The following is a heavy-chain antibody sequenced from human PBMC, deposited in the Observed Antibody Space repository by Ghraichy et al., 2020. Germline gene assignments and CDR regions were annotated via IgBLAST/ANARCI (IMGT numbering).Heavy chain of an antibody. CDR3: TSVRMIMD. J-gene: IGHJ6*01. CDR2: ISTYYGKP. D-gene: IGHD2/OR15-2a*01. V-gene: IGHV1-18*01. CDR1: GHTFNNYD. Sequence: ASVKVSCKPSGHTFNNYDFSWVRQAPGQGLEWMGRISTYYGKPDYAQKFQGRLTMTTDTSTGTAYMELSSLRSDDTAVYYCTSVRMIMD.